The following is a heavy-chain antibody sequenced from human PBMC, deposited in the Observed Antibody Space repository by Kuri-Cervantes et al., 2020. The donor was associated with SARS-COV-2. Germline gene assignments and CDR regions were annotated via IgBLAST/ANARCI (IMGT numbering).Heavy chain of an antibody. D-gene: IGHD6-6*01. Sequence: GSLRLSCTVSGGSISSSSYYWGWIRQPPGKGLEWIGSIYYSGSTYYNPSLKSRVTISVDTSKNQFSLKLSSVTAADTAVYYCARSYLGWSSSSAVWGQGTLVTVLL. CDR1: GGSISSSSYY. CDR2: IYYSGST. CDR3: ARSYLGWSSSSAV. J-gene: IGHJ4*02. V-gene: IGHV4-39*01.